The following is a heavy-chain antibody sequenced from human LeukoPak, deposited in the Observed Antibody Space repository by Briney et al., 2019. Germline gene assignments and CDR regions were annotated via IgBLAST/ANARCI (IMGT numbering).Heavy chain of an antibody. Sequence: SETLSLTCTVSGGSISSYYWSWIRQPAGKGLEWIGLIHTSGSTNYNPSLKSRVTVSVDTSKNQFSLKLSSVTAADTAVYYCARDLTTPPYNWSDLWGQGTLVTVSS. J-gene: IGHJ5*02. CDR1: GGSISSYY. V-gene: IGHV4-4*07. CDR2: IHTSGST. D-gene: IGHD4-17*01. CDR3: ARDLTTPPYNWSDL.